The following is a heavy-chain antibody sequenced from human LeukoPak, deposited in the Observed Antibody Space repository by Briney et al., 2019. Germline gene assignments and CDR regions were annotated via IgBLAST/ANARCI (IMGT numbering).Heavy chain of an antibody. Sequence: GGSLRLSCVVSGFIFSNYDMSWVRQAPGKGLGWVSAISGSGGSTYYADSVKGRFTISRDNSKNTLYLQMNSLRVEDTAIYYCAKVTVTMAATGDYWGQGTLVTVSS. D-gene: IGHD2-15*01. V-gene: IGHV3-23*01. CDR3: AKVTVTMAATGDY. CDR2: ISGSGGST. J-gene: IGHJ4*02. CDR1: GFIFSNYD.